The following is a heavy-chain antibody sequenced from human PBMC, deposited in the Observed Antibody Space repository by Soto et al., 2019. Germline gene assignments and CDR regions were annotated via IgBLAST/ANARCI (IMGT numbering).Heavy chain of an antibody. CDR1: GGSINDYY. V-gene: IGHV4-59*08. D-gene: IGHD5-12*01. CDR2: IYYSGST. Sequence: SETLSLTCTVSGGSINDYYWSWIRQPPGKGLECIGYIYYSGSTNYSPSLRSRLTISVDTSKNQFSLKLSSVTAADTAVYYCAGASTWHPGAFDIWGQGTTVTVSS. CDR3: AGASTWHPGAFDI. J-gene: IGHJ3*02.